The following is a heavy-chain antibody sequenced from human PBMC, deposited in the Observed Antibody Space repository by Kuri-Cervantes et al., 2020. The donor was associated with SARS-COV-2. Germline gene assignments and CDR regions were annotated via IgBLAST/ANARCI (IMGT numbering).Heavy chain of an antibody. D-gene: IGHD6-13*01. Sequence: GGSLRLSCAASGFTVSSNYMSWVRQAPGKGLEWVSIIYGGGSTYYADSVKGRFTISRDNSKNTLYLQMNSLRAADTAVYYCARGYEARYSSSWYLDYWGQGTLVTVSS. CDR3: ARGYEARYSSSWYLDY. J-gene: IGHJ4*02. CDR2: IYGGGST. V-gene: IGHV3-53*01. CDR1: GFTVSSNY.